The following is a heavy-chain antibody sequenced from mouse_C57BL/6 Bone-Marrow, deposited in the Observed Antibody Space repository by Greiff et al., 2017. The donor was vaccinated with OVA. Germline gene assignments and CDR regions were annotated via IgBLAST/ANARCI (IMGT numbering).Heavy chain of an antibody. CDR1: GYTFTSYW. V-gene: IGHV1-59*01. CDR3: ASVWDLDY. D-gene: IGHD4-1*01. Sequence: VQLQQSGAELVRPGTSVKLSCKASGYTFTSYWMHWVKQRPGQGLEWIGVIDPSDSYTNYNQKFKGKATLTVDTSSSTAYMQLSSLTSEDSAVYYCASVWDLDYWGQGTTLTVSS. J-gene: IGHJ2*01. CDR2: IDPSDSYT.